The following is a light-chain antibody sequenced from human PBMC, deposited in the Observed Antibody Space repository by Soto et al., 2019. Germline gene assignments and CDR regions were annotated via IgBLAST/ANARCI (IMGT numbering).Light chain of an antibody. CDR2: AAS. CDR1: QSISSY. CDR3: QQSYSTPRET. V-gene: IGKV1-39*01. J-gene: IGKJ1*01. Sequence: DIQMTQSPSSLSASVGDSVTITCRASQSISSYLNWYQQKPGKAPKLLIYAASSLQSGVPSRFSGSGSGTDFTLTISSLQPADFATYYCQQSYSTPRETFGQGTKVEIK.